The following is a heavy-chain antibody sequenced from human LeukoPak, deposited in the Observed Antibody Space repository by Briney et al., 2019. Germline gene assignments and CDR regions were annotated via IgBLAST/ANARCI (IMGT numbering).Heavy chain of an antibody. Sequence: GGSLRLSCAVSALTVNDYAMHWVRQAPGRGLVWVSRINSDGSSTNYADSVKGRFTISRDNAKNTLYLQMNSLRAEDTAVYYCAREFRVLPDMWGQGTMVTVSS. CDR1: ALTVNDYA. J-gene: IGHJ3*02. CDR3: AREFRVLPDM. D-gene: IGHD3-10*01. V-gene: IGHV3-74*01. CDR2: INSDGSST.